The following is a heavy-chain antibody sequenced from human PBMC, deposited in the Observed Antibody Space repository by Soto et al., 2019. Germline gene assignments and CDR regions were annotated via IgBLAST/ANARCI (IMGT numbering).Heavy chain of an antibody. J-gene: IGHJ4*02. CDR2: INAVDEYT. V-gene: IGHV3-23*01. CDR1: GFTFSSYA. Sequence: GSLRLSCAASGFTFSSYAMSWVRQAPGKGLEWVSSINAVDEYTKYADSVKGRFTISRDNPKNTVTLQMNSLRDEDTAVYYCTKNFYFDSWGQGTLVTVSS. CDR3: TKNFYFDS.